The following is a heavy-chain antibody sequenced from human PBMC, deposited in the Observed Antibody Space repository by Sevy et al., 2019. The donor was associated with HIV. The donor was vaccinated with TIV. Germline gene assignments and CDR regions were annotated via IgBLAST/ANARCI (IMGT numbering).Heavy chain of an antibody. D-gene: IGHD3-10*01. CDR3: TKDFRGSGSYYNAYDAFDI. CDR1: GFTFDDYT. V-gene: IGHV3-43*01. Sequence: GGSLRLSCAASGFTFDDYTMHWVRQAPGKGLEWVSLISWDGGSTYYADSVKGQFTISRDNSKNSFYLQMNSLRTEDTALYYCTKDFRGSGSYYNAYDAFDIWGQGTMVTVSS. J-gene: IGHJ3*02. CDR2: ISWDGGST.